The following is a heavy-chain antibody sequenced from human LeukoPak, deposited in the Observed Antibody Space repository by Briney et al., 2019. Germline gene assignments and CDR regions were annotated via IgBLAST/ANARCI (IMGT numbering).Heavy chain of an antibody. J-gene: IGHJ4*02. CDR3: AKVFQTYYYDTTGYYFDN. Sequence: PGTSLRLSCAASGFTFSSYAIHWVRQAPGKGLEWVSGINWNSGSVGYADSVKGRFTISRDNGKNSLYLQMNSLRPEDTALYYCAKVFQTYYYDTTGYYFDNWGQGTLVTVSS. CDR2: INWNSGSV. D-gene: IGHD3-22*01. CDR1: GFTFSSYA. V-gene: IGHV3-9*01.